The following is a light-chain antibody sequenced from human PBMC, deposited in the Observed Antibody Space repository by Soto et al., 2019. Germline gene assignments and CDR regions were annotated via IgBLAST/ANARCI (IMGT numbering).Light chain of an antibody. CDR3: QHYGSSSNT. CDR2: GAS. V-gene: IGKV3-20*01. Sequence: EIVLTQSPDTLSLSPGERATLSCRASESVTSSHLAWNQQKRGQAPRLLIYGASSRATDIPDRFSGSGYGTDFTFTISRLEPEDFAVYYCQHYGSSSNTFGQGTRLEIK. CDR1: ESVTSSH. J-gene: IGKJ5*01.